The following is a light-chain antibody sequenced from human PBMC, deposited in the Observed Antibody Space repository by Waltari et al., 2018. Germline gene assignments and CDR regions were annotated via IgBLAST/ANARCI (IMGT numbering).Light chain of an antibody. J-gene: IGLJ3*02. Sequence: QSALTQPASVSGSPGQSITISCAGSSGDVGGYNYVSWYQQYPGTAPKLMIYDVNKRPSGVYDRFSGSKSGNTASLTSSGLQGEDEADYYCISYTASGAWLFGGGTKLTVL. CDR3: ISYTASGAWL. V-gene: IGLV2-14*01. CDR1: SGDVGGYNY. CDR2: DVN.